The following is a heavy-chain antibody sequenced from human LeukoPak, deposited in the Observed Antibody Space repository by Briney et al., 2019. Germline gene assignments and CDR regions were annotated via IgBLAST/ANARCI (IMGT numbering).Heavy chain of an antibody. Sequence: PGGSLRLSCTASGFTFGDYSLSWVRQAPEKGLEWVGFIRRKGYGGTTEYAPSVKGRFIISRDDSKSTAYLQMNSLITEDTAVYYCTRDHDFWSGPFDVWGKGTTVTVSS. J-gene: IGHJ6*04. CDR2: IRRKGYGGTT. D-gene: IGHD3-3*01. CDR1: GFTFGDYS. CDR3: TRDHDFWSGPFDV. V-gene: IGHV3-49*04.